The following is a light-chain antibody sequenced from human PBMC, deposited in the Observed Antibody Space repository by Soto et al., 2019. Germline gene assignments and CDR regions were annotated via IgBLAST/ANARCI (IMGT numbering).Light chain of an antibody. CDR3: QQYGDSRT. J-gene: IGKJ2*01. CDR2: GAS. CDR1: QSVTSNY. V-gene: IGKV3-20*01. Sequence: EIVLTQSPGTLSLSPGERATLSCRASQSVTSNYLAWYQQKSGQAPRLLIYGASSRATGIPDRFSGSGSGTDFTLTISRLEPEDFAVYYCQQYGDSRTFGQGTKLEIK.